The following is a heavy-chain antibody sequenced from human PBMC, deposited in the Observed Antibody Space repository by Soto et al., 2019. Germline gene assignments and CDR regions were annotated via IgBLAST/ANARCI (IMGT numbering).Heavy chain of an antibody. CDR2: IIPIFGTA. CDR3: ASLPCYYYNGRYNDAFDI. D-gene: IGHD3-10*01. Sequence: SVRVSCKASGGTFSGYDTSWVREAPGQGREWMGGIIPIFGTANYAQKLQGRVTITADESTSTAYMELSSLRSEDTAVYYCASLPCYYYNGRYNDAFDIWGQGKMVT. V-gene: IGHV1-69*13. J-gene: IGHJ3*02. CDR1: GGTFSGYD.